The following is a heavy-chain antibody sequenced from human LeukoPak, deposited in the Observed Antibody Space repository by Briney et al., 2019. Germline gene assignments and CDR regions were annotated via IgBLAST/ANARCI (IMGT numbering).Heavy chain of an antibody. CDR1: GYTLTSYY. V-gene: IGHV1-46*01. CDR3: ARDRREEYPVWDINYYFYYMDV. J-gene: IGHJ6*03. CDR2: INPSGGST. Sequence: ASVKVSCKASGYTLTSYYMQWVRQGPGQGIEWMGIINPSGGSTSYAQKFQGRVTMTRDTSTSTVYMEPSSLRSEDTAVYYCARDRREEYPVWDINYYFYYMDVWGKGTTVTVSS. D-gene: IGHD1-26*01.